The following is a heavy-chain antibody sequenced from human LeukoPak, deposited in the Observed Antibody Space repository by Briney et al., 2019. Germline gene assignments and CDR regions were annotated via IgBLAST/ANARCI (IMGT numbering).Heavy chain of an antibody. CDR2: ISGSGGST. J-gene: IGHJ3*02. CDR3: ANPPTTDYDYVWGSYRLGDDAFDI. CDR1: AFTFSSYA. Sequence: GGSLRLSCAASAFTFSSYAMSWVRQAPGKGLEWVSAISGSGGSTYYADSVKGRFTISRDNSKNTQYLQMNSLRAEDTAVYYCANPPTTDYDYVWGSYRLGDDAFDIWGQGTMVTVSS. V-gene: IGHV3-23*01. D-gene: IGHD3-16*02.